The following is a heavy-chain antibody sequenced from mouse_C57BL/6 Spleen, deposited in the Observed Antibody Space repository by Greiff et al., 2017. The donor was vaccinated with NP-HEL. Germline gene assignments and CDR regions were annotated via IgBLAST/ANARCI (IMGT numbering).Heavy chain of an antibody. CDR3: TSVIYYYGSSTRSYAMDY. Sequence: EVKLVESGEGLVKPGGSLKLSCAASGFTFSSYAMSWVRQTPEKRLEWVAYISSGGDYIYYADTVKGRFTISRDNARNTLYLQMSSLKSEDTAMYYCTSVIYYYGSSTRSYAMDYWGQGTSVTVSS. V-gene: IGHV5-9-1*02. CDR1: GFTFSSYA. J-gene: IGHJ4*01. CDR2: ISSGGDYI. D-gene: IGHD1-1*01.